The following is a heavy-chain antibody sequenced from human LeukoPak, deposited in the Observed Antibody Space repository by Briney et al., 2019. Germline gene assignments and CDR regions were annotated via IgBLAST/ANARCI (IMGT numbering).Heavy chain of an antibody. CDR1: GFNLDDYY. CDR3: ARVYPHPWDYFDY. V-gene: IGHV3-11*01. CDR2: ISSSSGAF. Sequence: GGSLRLSCVGSGFNLDDYYMSWIRQAPGKGLEWVAYISSSSGAFYYSDSVKGRFTISRDNSKNTLYLQMNSLRAEDTAVYYCARVYPHPWDYFDYWGQGTLVTVSS. D-gene: IGHD2-2*02. J-gene: IGHJ4*02.